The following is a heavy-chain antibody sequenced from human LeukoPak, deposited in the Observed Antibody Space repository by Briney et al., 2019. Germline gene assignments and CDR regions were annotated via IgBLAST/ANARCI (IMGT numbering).Heavy chain of an antibody. D-gene: IGHD3-10*01. Sequence: GGSLRLFCAASGFTVSSNYMSWVRQAPGKGLEWVSVIYSGGSTYYADSVKGQFTISRDNSKDTLYLQMNSLRAEDTAVYYCARVRMVRGVNWFDPWGQGTLVTVSS. CDR1: GFTVSSNY. V-gene: IGHV3-53*01. CDR3: ARVRMVRGVNWFDP. CDR2: IYSGGST. J-gene: IGHJ5*02.